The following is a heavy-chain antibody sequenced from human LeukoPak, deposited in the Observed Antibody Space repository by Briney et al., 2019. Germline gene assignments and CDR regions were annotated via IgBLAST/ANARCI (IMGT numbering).Heavy chain of an antibody. J-gene: IGHJ4*02. CDR1: GFTFSSYG. Sequence: GGTLRLSCAASGFTFSSYGMSWVRQAPGKGLEWVANIKQDGSERYYVDSVKGRFTISRDNAKNSLFLQMNSLRAEDTAVYYCAKDLGRSYPGYYFDYWGQGTLVTVSS. CDR2: IKQDGSER. D-gene: IGHD1-26*01. CDR3: AKDLGRSYPGYYFDY. V-gene: IGHV3-7*03.